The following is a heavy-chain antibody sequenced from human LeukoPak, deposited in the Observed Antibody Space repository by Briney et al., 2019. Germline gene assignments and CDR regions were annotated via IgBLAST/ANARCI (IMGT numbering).Heavy chain of an antibody. D-gene: IGHD1-20*01. V-gene: IGHV1-8*01. CDR1: GYTFTSYD. CDR2: MNPNSGNT. CDR3: ARGRITGTTEWFDP. Sequence: ASVKVSCKASGYTFTSYDINWVRQATGQGLEWMGWMNPNSGNTGYAQKFQGRVTMIRNTSISTAYMELSSLRSEDTAVYYCARGRITGTTEWFDPWGQGTLVTVSS. J-gene: IGHJ5*02.